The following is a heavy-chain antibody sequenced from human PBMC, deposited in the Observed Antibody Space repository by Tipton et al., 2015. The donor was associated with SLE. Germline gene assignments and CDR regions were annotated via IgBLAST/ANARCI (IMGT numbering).Heavy chain of an antibody. V-gene: IGHV3-30-3*01. CDR3: ARQSNSGWEFDY. J-gene: IGHJ4*02. CDR1: GFTFSSYA. D-gene: IGHD6-19*01. CDR2: MSYDGSNK. Sequence: SLRLSCAASGFTFSSYAMHWVRQAPGKGLQWVAVMSYDGSNKYYADSVKGRFTISRDNSKNTVYLQMNSLRSEDTAVYYCARQSNSGWEFDYWGQGTLVTVSS.